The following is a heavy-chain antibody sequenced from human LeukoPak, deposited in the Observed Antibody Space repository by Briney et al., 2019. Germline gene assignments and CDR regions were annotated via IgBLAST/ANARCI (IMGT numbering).Heavy chain of an antibody. CDR1: GFTFSSYG. CDR2: IRYDGSNK. D-gene: IGHD2-21*02. V-gene: IGHV3-30*02. Sequence: GGSLRLSCAASGFTFSSYGMHWVRQAPGKGLEWVAFIRYDGSNKYYADSVKGRFTISRDNSKNTLYLQMNSLRAEDTAVYYCAINAYCGGDCYSDFDYWGQGTLVTVSS. CDR3: AINAYCGGDCYSDFDY. J-gene: IGHJ4*02.